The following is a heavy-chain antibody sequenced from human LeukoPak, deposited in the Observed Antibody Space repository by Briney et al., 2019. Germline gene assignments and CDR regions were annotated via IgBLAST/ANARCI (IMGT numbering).Heavy chain of an antibody. J-gene: IGHJ3*02. Sequence: SGPALVKPTQTLTLTCTFSGFTLSTRGMRVSWIRQPPGKALEWLARIDWDDDKFYSTSLKTRLTISKDTSKNQVVLTMTKMDPVDTATYYCARAQYYYDSSGYYSVGAFDIWGQGTMVTVSS. CDR2: IDWDDDK. CDR3: ARAQYYYDSSGYYSVGAFDI. V-gene: IGHV2-70*04. CDR1: GFTLSTRGMR. D-gene: IGHD3-22*01.